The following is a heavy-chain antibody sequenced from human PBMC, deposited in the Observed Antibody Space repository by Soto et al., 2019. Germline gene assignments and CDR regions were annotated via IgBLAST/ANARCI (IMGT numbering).Heavy chain of an antibody. Sequence: GGSLRLSCAASGFTFSSYAMSWVRQAPGKGLEWVSAISGSGGSTYYADSVKGRFTISRDNSKNTLYLQMNSLRAEDTAVYYCAKSLCSGGSCPTAEYFQHWGQGTLVTVSS. J-gene: IGHJ1*01. CDR1: GFTFSSYA. D-gene: IGHD2-15*01. CDR3: AKSLCSGGSCPTAEYFQH. CDR2: ISGSGGST. V-gene: IGHV3-23*01.